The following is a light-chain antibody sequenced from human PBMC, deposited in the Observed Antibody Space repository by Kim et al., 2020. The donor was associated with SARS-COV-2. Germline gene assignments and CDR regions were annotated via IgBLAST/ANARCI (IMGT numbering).Light chain of an antibody. V-gene: IGLV2-14*01. J-gene: IGLJ3*02. Sequence: QSALAQPASVSGSPGQSITISCSGTASDVGGYNYVSWYQQHPGKAPKLMIYDVSKRPSGVSNRFSGSKSGNTASLTISGLQAEDEGDYHCSSYSNTSTWVFGGGTQLTVL. CDR1: ASDVGGYNY. CDR2: DVS. CDR3: SSYSNTSTWV.